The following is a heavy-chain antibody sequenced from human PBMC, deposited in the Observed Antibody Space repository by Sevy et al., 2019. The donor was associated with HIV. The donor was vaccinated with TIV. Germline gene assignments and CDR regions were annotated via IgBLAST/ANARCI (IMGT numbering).Heavy chain of an antibody. CDR3: ASYYDRAGYFDY. CDR1: GYTFTGYY. D-gene: IGHD3-22*01. Sequence: ASVKVSCKASGYTFTGYYMHWVRQAPGQGLEWMGWINPNSGGTNYAQKFQGRVTMTRDTSISTAYMELGRLRSDDTAVYYCASYYDRAGYFDYWGQGTLVTVSS. CDR2: INPNSGGT. V-gene: IGHV1-2*02. J-gene: IGHJ4*02.